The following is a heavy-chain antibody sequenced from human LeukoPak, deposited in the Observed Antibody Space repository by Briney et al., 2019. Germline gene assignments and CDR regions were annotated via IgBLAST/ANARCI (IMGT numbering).Heavy chain of an antibody. CDR2: ISAYNGNT. V-gene: IGHV1-18*01. CDR1: GYTFTSYG. J-gene: IGHJ4*02. CDR3: ARDRLAAAVSGMNY. D-gene: IGHD6-13*01. Sequence: ASVKVSCKASGYTFTSYGISWVRQAPGQGLEWMGWISAYNGNTNYAQKLQGRVTMTTDTSTSTAYMELRSLRSDDTAVYYCARDRLAAAVSGMNYWGQGTLVTVSS.